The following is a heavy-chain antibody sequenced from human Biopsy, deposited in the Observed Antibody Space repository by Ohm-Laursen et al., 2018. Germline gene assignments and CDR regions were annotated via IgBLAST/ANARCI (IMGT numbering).Heavy chain of an antibody. Sequence: ASVKVSCKVSGYTFTGYYFHWVRQAPGQGLEWMGWINPKSGGTHYLEKFRGRVTMTRDTSISTAYMEVSSLRSDDTAVYYCAIDGNDFLTDYLKIDQWGQGTLVTVSS. CDR3: AIDGNDFLTDYLKIDQ. CDR2: INPKSGGT. CDR1: GYTFTGYY. D-gene: IGHD3-9*01. V-gene: IGHV1-2*02. J-gene: IGHJ4*02.